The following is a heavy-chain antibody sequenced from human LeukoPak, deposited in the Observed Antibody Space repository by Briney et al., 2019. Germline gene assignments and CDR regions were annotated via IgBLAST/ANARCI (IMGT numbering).Heavy chain of an antibody. V-gene: IGHV4-30-4*01. D-gene: IGHD5-18*01. J-gene: IGHJ4*02. CDR3: ARAKSQRGYTYGPHTYFDY. Sequence: SQTLSLTCTVSGGSISSADYSWSWIRQPPGKGLEWIGYIYYSGSTYYNPSLESRVTISVDTSKNQFSLRLSSVTAADTAVYYCARAKSQRGYTYGPHTYFDYWGQGTLVTVSS. CDR2: IYYSGST. CDR1: GGSISSADYS.